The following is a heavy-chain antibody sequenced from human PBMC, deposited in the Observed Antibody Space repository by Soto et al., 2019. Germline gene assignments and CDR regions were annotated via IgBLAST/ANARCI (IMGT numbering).Heavy chain of an antibody. J-gene: IGHJ4*02. CDR1: GFSLITTGVG. CDR3: VHTTDYGGNSDY. CDR2: IYWDDDK. Sequence: QITLKESGPTLVKPTQTLTLTCTFSGFSLITTGVGVGWIRQPPGKALEWLALIYWDDDKRYSPSLKNRLTLTKDTSKNQVVLTLTNMDPVDTATYYRVHTTDYGGNSDYWGQGTLVTVSS. V-gene: IGHV2-5*02. D-gene: IGHD4-17*01.